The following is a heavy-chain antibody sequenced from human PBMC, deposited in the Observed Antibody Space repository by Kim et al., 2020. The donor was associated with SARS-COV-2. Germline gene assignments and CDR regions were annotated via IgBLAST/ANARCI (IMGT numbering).Heavy chain of an antibody. Sequence: ASVKVSCKTSGYTFTSYGISWVRQAPGQGLEWMGWISGYNGDTKYAQNLQGRVTMTTDTSTSTAYMELRSLRSDDTAVYYCARFAAYCSRGSCFDYWGQG. CDR1: GYTFTSYG. J-gene: IGHJ4*02. V-gene: IGHV1-18*01. CDR3: ARFAAYCSRGSCFDY. CDR2: ISGYNGDT. D-gene: IGHD2-15*01.